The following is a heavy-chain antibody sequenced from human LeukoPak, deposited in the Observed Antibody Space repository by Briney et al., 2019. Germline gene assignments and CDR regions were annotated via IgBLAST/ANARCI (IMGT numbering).Heavy chain of an antibody. J-gene: IGHJ3*02. V-gene: IGHV1-2*02. CDR1: GYTFTGYY. Sequence: ASVKVSCKASGYTFTGYYMHWVRQAPGQGLEWMGWINPNSGGTNYAQKFQGRVTMTRDTSIGTAYMELSRLRSDDTAVYYCARDLGVAVYSDAFDIWGQGTMVTVSS. CDR3: ARDLGVAVYSDAFDI. D-gene: IGHD1-14*01. CDR2: INPNSGGT.